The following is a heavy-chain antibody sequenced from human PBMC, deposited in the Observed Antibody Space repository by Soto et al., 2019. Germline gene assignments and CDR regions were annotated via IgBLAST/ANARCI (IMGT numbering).Heavy chain of an antibody. CDR3: ARDREGY. V-gene: IGHV3-74*01. CDR2: INTDGSAT. CDR1: GFTFSSYW. J-gene: IGHJ4*02. Sequence: EVSLRRSCAASGFTFSSYWMHWVRQVPGKGLVWVSRINTDGSATNYADSVKGRFTVSRDNANNTQYLQMNRLRAEDTAVYYCARDREGYWGQGTLVTASS.